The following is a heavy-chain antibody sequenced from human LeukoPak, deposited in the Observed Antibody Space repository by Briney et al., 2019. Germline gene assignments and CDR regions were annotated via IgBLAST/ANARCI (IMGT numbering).Heavy chain of an antibody. V-gene: IGHV3-21*05. D-gene: IGHD3-3*01. CDR3: VRDFWVFGRGLTEDY. J-gene: IGHJ4*02. CDR2: VHHSSNYI. Sequence: GGSLRLSCAASGFPFSTCSMNWVRQAPGKGLEWVSYVHHSSNYIHYADSVNGRFISSRDNAKNSLYLQMNSLRAEDTAVYFCVRDFWVFGRGLTEDYWGQGTLVTVSS. CDR1: GFPFSTCS.